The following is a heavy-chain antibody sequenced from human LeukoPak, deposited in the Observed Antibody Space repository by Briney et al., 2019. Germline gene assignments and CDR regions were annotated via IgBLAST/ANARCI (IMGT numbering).Heavy chain of an antibody. V-gene: IGHV3-11*01. J-gene: IGHJ4*02. D-gene: IGHD4-17*01. CDR2: ISSSGSTI. CDR1: GFTFSDYY. CDR3: ARDYIDHYGDYRNFDY. Sequence: GGSLRLSCAASGFTFSDYYMSWIRQAPGKGLEWVSYISSSGSTIYYADSVKGRFTISRDNAKNSLYLQMNSLRAEDTAVYYCARDYIDHYGDYRNFDYWGQGTLVTVSS.